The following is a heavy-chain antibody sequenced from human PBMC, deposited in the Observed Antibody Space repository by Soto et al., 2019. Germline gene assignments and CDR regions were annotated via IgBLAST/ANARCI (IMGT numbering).Heavy chain of an antibody. J-gene: IGHJ6*02. CDR3: ARRIVGTTGHAMDV. CDR1: GFTFSDYH. D-gene: IGHD1-26*01. CDR2: ISSSGSNV. V-gene: IGHV3-11*01. Sequence: QVQLVESGGGLVKPGGSLRLSCAASGFTFSDYHMSWIRQAPGKGLEWVSYISSSGSNVYYADSVKGRFTISRDNAKNSLYLQMNILRVEDTAVYYCARRIVGTTGHAMDVWGQGTTVTVSS.